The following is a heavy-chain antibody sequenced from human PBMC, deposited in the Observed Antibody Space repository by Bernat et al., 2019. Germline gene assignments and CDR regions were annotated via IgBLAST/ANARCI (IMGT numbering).Heavy chain of an antibody. CDR1: GFTFSSYG. Sequence: QVQLVESGGGVVRPGRSLRLSCAASGFTFSSYGMHWVRQAPGKGREGVAVIWYDGSNKYYADSVKGRFTISRDNSKNTLYLQMNSLRAEDTAVYYCARDLTYSSGWYVGGNFDYWGQGTLVTVSS. J-gene: IGHJ4*02. CDR2: IWYDGSNK. D-gene: IGHD6-19*01. CDR3: ARDLTYSSGWYVGGNFDY. V-gene: IGHV3-33*01.